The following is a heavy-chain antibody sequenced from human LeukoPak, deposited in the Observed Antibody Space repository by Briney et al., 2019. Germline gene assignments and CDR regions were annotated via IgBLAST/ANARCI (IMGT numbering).Heavy chain of an antibody. Sequence: KTGGSLRLSCTASGFTFSSYSMNWVRQAPGKGLEWVSSITSSSDYVYYADSVKGRFTISRDNAENSLHLQMNSLRADDTAAYYCAREFKSGYGMWAWGQGTLVTVSS. CDR3: AREFKSGYGMWA. CDR1: GFTFSSYS. CDR2: ITSSSDYV. D-gene: IGHD5-18*01. J-gene: IGHJ5*02. V-gene: IGHV3-21*01.